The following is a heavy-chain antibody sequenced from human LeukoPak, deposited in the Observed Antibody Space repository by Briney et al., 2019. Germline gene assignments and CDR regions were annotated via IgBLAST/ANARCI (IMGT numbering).Heavy chain of an antibody. CDR2: ISHSGST. Sequence: PSETLSLTCTVYGGSFSGYYWSWIRQPPGKGLEWIGEISHSGSTNYNPSLKSRVTISVDTSKNQFSLKLSSVTAADTAVYYCARNYDFWSGYYERLGYYYGMDVWGQGTTVTVSS. J-gene: IGHJ6*02. CDR1: GGSFSGYY. CDR3: ARNYDFWSGYYERLGYYYGMDV. D-gene: IGHD3-3*01. V-gene: IGHV4-34*01.